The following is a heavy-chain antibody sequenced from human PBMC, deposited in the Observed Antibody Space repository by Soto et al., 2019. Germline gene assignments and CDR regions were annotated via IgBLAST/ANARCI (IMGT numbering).Heavy chain of an antibody. V-gene: IGHV4-38-2*02. Sequence: SETLSLTCSGSGYSISSDYYWGWIRQPPGKGLEWIGSIYHSGSTYYNPSLKSRVTISVDTSKNQFSLKLSSVTAADTAVYYCARDQAYYDILTGYPDYWGQGTLVTVSS. CDR1: GYSISSDYY. CDR2: IYHSGST. CDR3: ARDQAYYDILTGYPDY. D-gene: IGHD3-9*01. J-gene: IGHJ4*02.